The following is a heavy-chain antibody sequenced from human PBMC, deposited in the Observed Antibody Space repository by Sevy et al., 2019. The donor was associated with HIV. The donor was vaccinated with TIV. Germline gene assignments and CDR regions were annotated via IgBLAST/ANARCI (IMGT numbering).Heavy chain of an antibody. Sequence: SETLSLTCTVSRASINPSYWSWIRQPAGKGLEWIGRIYASGTPNYNPSLKSRVTMSVDMSKNHFSLKLSSVTAADTAIYYCAGDAGYNYGQTLRFDYWGQGIKVTVSS. CDR2: IYASGTP. CDR3: AGDAGYNYGQTLRFDY. CDR1: RASINPSY. D-gene: IGHD5-18*01. V-gene: IGHV4-4*07. J-gene: IGHJ4*02.